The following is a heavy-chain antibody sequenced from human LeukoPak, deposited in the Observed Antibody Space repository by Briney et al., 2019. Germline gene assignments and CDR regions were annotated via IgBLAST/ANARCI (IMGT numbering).Heavy chain of an antibody. CDR2: LSYDGKNI. Sequence: GGSLRLSSTASGFSFSDYATHWVRHAPGKGLEWVAILSYDGKNIEYADSVKGRFTISRDNSKKALYLQMSSLRAEDTAVYYCARDGRWLAYFDYWGQGTLVTVSS. CDR3: ARDGRWLAYFDY. CDR1: GFSFSDYA. D-gene: IGHD6-19*01. J-gene: IGHJ4*02. V-gene: IGHV3-30*04.